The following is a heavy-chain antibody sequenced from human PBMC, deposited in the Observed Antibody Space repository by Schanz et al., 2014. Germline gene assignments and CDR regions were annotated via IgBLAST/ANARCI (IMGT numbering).Heavy chain of an antibody. Sequence: QVQLVQSGAEVKKPGASVKVSCKASGYTFTVYYMHWVRQAPGQGLEWMGWISPNGATSYAQNFQDKVTMTRYTSSSTAYMEMTSLRFDDTAIYYCARDWAPGSKNGFDIWGPGTMVTVSS. V-gene: IGHV1-2*02. CDR1: GYTFTVYY. CDR2: ISPNGAT. D-gene: IGHD3-10*01. CDR3: ARDWAPGSKNGFDI. J-gene: IGHJ3*02.